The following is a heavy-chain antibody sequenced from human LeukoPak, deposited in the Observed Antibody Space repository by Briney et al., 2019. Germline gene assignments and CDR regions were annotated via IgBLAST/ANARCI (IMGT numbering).Heavy chain of an antibody. Sequence: GGSLRLSCAASGFTFSSSWMSWVRQAPGKGQEWVANINQDGREIYYVDSVKGRFTISRDNAKNSLYLQMNSLRAEETAVYYCARDRDSYRSLDYWGQGTLVTVSS. CDR1: GFTFSSSW. CDR3: ARDRDSYRSLDY. CDR2: INQDGREI. V-gene: IGHV3-7*01. D-gene: IGHD2-21*01. J-gene: IGHJ4*02.